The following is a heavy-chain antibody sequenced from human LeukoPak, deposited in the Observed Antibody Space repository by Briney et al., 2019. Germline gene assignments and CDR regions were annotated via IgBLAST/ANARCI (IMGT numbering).Heavy chain of an antibody. D-gene: IGHD3-10*01. CDR2: ISYDGSNK. V-gene: IGHV3-30*04. J-gene: IGHJ4*02. CDR3: ARAGVRGVHFDY. Sequence: GGSLRLSCAASGFTFSSYAMHCVRQAPGKGLEWVAVISYDGSNKYYADSVKGRFTISRDNSKNTLYLQMNSLRAEDTAVYYCARAGVRGVHFDYWGQGTLVTVSS. CDR1: GFTFSSYA.